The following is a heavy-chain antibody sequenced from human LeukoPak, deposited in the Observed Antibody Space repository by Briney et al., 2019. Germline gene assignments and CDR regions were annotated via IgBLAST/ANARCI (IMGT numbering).Heavy chain of an antibody. CDR2: INPNSGGT. D-gene: IGHD4-17*01. J-gene: IGHJ6*03. CDR1: GYTFTSYG. CDR3: ARAAGLDYGDNYYYYYYYMDV. V-gene: IGHV1-2*02. Sequence: ASVKVSCKASGYTFTSYGISWVRQAPGQGLEWLGWINPNSGGTNYAQKFQGRVTMTRDTSISTAYMELSRLRSDDTAVYYCARAAGLDYGDNYYYYYYYMDVWGKGTTVTVSS.